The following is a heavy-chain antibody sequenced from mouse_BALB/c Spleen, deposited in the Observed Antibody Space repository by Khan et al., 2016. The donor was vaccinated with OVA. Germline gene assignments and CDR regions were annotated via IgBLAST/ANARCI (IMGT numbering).Heavy chain of an antibody. D-gene: IGHD4-1*01. J-gene: IGHJ3*01. Sequence: EVQLVESGGDSVKPGGSLKLSCAASGFTFSSYSMSWVRQTPDKRLEWVATMSSGGDYTYYPDSVKGRFTISRDNAKNTLYLEMSSLRSEDTAMXYCASHLTGSFAYWGQGTLVTVSA. CDR2: MSSGGDYT. CDR1: GFTFSSYS. V-gene: IGHV5-6*01. CDR3: ASHLTGSFAY.